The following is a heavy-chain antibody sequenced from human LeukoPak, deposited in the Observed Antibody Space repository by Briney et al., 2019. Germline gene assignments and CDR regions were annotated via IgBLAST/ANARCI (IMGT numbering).Heavy chain of an antibody. Sequence: GGSLRLSCAASGFTFSSYSMNWVRQAPGKGLEWVSSISSSSSYIYYADSVKGRFTISRDNAKSSLYLQMNSLRAEDTAVYYCARVDAPVSVVPYMDVWGKGTTVTVSS. V-gene: IGHV3-21*01. CDR3: ARVDAPVSVVPYMDV. CDR1: GFTFSSYS. CDR2: ISSSSSYI. J-gene: IGHJ6*03. D-gene: IGHD4-23*01.